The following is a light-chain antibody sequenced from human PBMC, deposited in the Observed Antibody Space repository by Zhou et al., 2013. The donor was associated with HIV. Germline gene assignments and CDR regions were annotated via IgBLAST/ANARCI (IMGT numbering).Light chain of an antibody. V-gene: IGKV1-39*01. CDR1: QSISTY. Sequence: DIQMTQSPSSLSASVGDRVTITCQASQSISTYLNWYQQKPGKAPKLLIYAASSLQSGVPSRFSGSGSGTYFTLTISSLQPEDFATYYCQHSYSTPPTFGQGTKVEIK. CDR2: AAS. J-gene: IGKJ1*01. CDR3: QHSYSTPPT.